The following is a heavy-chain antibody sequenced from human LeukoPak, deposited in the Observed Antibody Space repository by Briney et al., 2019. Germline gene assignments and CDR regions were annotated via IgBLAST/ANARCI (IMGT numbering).Heavy chain of an antibody. V-gene: IGHV4-59*01. Sequence: SETLSLTCTVSGDPIRSSYWSWIRQPPGKGLEWIGYIYYSGSTNYNPSLKSRVTISVDTSKNQFSLKLSSVTAADTAVYYCARRRLMVYADAFDIWGQGTMVTVSS. D-gene: IGHD2-8*01. CDR1: GDPIRSSY. J-gene: IGHJ3*02. CDR2: IYYSGST. CDR3: ARRRLMVYADAFDI.